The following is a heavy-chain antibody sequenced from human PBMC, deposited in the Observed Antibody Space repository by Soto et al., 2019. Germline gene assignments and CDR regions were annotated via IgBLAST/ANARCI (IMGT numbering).Heavy chain of an antibody. D-gene: IGHD5-12*01. CDR2: IINDGSET. J-gene: IGHJ4*02. CDR3: ARVSRSGYTGYALDY. Sequence: PGGSLRLSCAASGLIFSRSWLTWVRQAPGKGLEWVANIINDGSETHYEDSVKGRFTISRDNAKESLFLQMNSLRVDDSAVYYCARVSRSGYTGYALDYWGQGIPVTVSS. CDR1: GLIFSRSW. V-gene: IGHV3-7*01.